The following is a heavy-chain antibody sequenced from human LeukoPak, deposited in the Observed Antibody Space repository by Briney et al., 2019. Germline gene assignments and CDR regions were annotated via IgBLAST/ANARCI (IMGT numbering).Heavy chain of an antibody. CDR2: IKQDGSEK. CDR1: GFTFSSYW. V-gene: IGHV3-7*04. D-gene: IGHD3-3*01. Sequence: PGGSLRLSCAASGFTFSSYWMSWVRQAPGKGLEWVANIKQDGSEKYYVDSVKGRFTISRDNAKNSLFLQMNSLRAEDTAVYYCARGPPTNLLEWGNYYYYMDVWGKGTTVTVSS. CDR3: ARGPPTNLLEWGNYYYYMDV. J-gene: IGHJ6*03.